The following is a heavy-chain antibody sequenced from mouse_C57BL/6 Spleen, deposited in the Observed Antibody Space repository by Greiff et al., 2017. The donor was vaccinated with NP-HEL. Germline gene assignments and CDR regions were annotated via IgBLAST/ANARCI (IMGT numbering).Heavy chain of an antibody. J-gene: IGHJ1*03. CDR1: GYTFTSYW. Sequence: QVQLQQPGAELVRPGTSVKLSCKASGYTFTSYWMHWVKQRPGQGLEWIGVIDPSDSYTNYNQKFKGKATLTVDTSSSTAYMQLSSLTSEDSAVYYCERCSDYYGSSYGYFDVWGTGTTVTVSS. V-gene: IGHV1-59*01. CDR2: IDPSDSYT. D-gene: IGHD1-1*01. CDR3: ERCSDYYGSSYGYFDV.